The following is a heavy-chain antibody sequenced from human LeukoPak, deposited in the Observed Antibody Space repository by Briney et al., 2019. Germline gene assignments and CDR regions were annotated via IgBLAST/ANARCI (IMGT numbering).Heavy chain of an antibody. J-gene: IGHJ5*02. CDR3: ARGTTVTTNWFDP. CDR2: IYHSGST. D-gene: IGHD4-17*01. V-gene: IGHV4-30-2*01. CDR1: GGSISSGGYS. Sequence: SETLSLTCAVSGGSISSGGYSWSWIRQPPGKGLEWIGYIYHSGSTYYNPSLKSRVTISVDRSKNQFSLKLSSVTAADTAVYYCARGTTVTTNWFDPWGQGILVTVSS.